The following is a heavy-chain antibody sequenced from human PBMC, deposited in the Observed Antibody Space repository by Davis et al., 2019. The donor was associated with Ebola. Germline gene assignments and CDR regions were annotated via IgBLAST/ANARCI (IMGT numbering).Heavy chain of an antibody. J-gene: IGHJ5*02. CDR1: GGSISSGGYY. CDR3: ASQDIVVVPAATWP. D-gene: IGHD2-2*01. V-gene: IGHV4-39*01. CDR2: IYYSWST. Sequence: MPGGSLRLSCTVSGGSISSGGYYWSWIRPPPGKGLEWIGYIYYSWSTYYNPSLNSRVTISVATSKNQFSLKLSSVTAADTAVYYCASQDIVVVPAATWPWGQGTLVTDSS.